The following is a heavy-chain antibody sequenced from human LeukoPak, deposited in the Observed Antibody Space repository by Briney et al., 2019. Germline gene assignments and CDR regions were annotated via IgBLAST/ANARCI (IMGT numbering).Heavy chain of an antibody. Sequence: GGSLRLSCAASGFTFSSYVTSWVRLAPGKGLEWVSVISGSGGSTFYADSVKGRFTISRDNSKNTLYLQMNSLRAEDTAVYYCATRTGPLYYFHYWGQGTLVTVSS. CDR2: ISGSGGST. V-gene: IGHV3-23*01. CDR3: ATRTGPLYYFHY. D-gene: IGHD2-2*01. J-gene: IGHJ4*02. CDR1: GFTFSSYV.